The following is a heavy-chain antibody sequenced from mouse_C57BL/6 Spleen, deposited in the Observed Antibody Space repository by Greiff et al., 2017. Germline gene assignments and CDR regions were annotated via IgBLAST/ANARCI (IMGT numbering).Heavy chain of an antibody. J-gene: IGHJ1*03. CDR2: IWTGGGT. V-gene: IGHV2-9-1*01. CDR3: ARGNYDDPYWYFDV. CDR1: GFSLTSYA. D-gene: IGHD2-4*01. Sequence: VQLQESGPGLVAPSQSLSITCTVSGFSLTSYAISWVRQPPGKGLEWLGVIWTGGGTNYNSALKSRLSISKDNSKSQVFLKMNSLQTDDTARYYCARGNYDDPYWYFDVWGTGTTVTVSS.